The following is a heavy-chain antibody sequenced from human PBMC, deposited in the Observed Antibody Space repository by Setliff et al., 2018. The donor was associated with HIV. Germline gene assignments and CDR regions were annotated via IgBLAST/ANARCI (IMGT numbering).Heavy chain of an antibody. Sequence: VASVKVSCKASGYTFTSYGISWVRQAPGQGLEWMGWISAYNGNTKYAQKLQGRVTMTTDTPTSTAYMELRSLRSEDTAMYYCAPVSSGWFDPWGQGTLVTVSS. CDR2: ISAYNGNT. CDR3: APVSSGWFDP. CDR1: GYTFTSYG. V-gene: IGHV1-18*01. J-gene: IGHJ5*02. D-gene: IGHD2-2*01.